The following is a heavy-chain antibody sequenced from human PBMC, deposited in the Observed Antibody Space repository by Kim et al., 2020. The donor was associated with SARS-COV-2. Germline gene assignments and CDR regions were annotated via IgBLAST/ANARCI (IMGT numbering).Heavy chain of an antibody. CDR3: ARGGDKIGWELPGGY. Sequence: GGSLRLSCAASGFTFSSYGMHWVRQAPGKGLEWVAVIWYDGSNKYYADSVKGRFTISRDNSKNTLYLQMNSLRAEDTAVYYCARGGDKIGWELPGGYWGQGTLVTVSS. J-gene: IGHJ4*02. V-gene: IGHV3-33*01. D-gene: IGHD1-26*01. CDR1: GFTFSSYG. CDR2: IWYDGSNK.